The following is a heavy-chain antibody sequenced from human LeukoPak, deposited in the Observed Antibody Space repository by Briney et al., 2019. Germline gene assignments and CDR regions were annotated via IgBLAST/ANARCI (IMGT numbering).Heavy chain of an antibody. CDR3: AREVYGDSSFDY. CDR1: GYSFSDNY. V-gene: IGHV1-2*02. Sequence: ASVKVSCKTSGYSFSDNYMHWVRQAPGQGLEWMGWINPNSGDTNYAQKFQGRVTMTRDASISTVYLELSRLRSDDTAVYYCAREVYGDSSFDYWGQGTLVTVSS. J-gene: IGHJ4*02. CDR2: INPNSGDT. D-gene: IGHD4-17*01.